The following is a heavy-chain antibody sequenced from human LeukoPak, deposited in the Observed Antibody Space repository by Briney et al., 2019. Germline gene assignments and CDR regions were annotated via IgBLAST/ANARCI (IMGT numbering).Heavy chain of an antibody. J-gene: IGHJ6*02. CDR3: AREELRPYYYYGMDV. D-gene: IGHD1-26*01. Sequence: GGSLRLSCAASGFTFSDYYMSWIRQAPGKGLEWVSYISSSSTTIYYADSVKGRFTISRDNAKNSLYLQMNSLRAEDTAVYYCAREELRPYYYYGMDVWGQGTTVTVSS. V-gene: IGHV3-11*04. CDR2: ISSSSTTI. CDR1: GFTFSDYY.